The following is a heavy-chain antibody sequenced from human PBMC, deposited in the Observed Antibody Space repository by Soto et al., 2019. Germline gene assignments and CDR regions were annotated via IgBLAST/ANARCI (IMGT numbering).Heavy chain of an antibody. V-gene: IGHV1-46*03. CDR2: INPSGGST. CDR1: GYTFTSYY. Sequence: ASVKVSCKASGYTFTSYYTHWVRQAPGQGLEWMGVINPSGGSTSYAQNFQGRVTLTIDTSTSTVYMELSSLRSEDTAVYYCVRESTPTRWFDPWGQGTLVTVSS. CDR3: VRESTPTRWFDP. J-gene: IGHJ5*02. D-gene: IGHD2-2*01.